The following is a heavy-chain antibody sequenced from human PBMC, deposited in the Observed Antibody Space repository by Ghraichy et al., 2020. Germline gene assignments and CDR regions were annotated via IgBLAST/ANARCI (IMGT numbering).Heavy chain of an antibody. V-gene: IGHV5-51*01. CDR1: GYSFTTYW. Sequence: GESLNISCNASGYSFTTYWIGWVRQMPGKGLEWMGIIYPGDSDIYPADSDIRYSPSFQGQVTISADKSISTAYLQWRSLKASDTAMYYCARLAGVTRYCSGGRCSDQYNWFDPWRQGTPVIVSS. D-gene: IGHD2-15*01. CDR3: ARLAGVTRYCSGGRCSDQYNWFDP. J-gene: IGHJ5*02. CDR2: IYPGDSDI.